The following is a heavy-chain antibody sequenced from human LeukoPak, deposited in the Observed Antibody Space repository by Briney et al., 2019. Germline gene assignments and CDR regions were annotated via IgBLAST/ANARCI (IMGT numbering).Heavy chain of an antibody. CDR3: AARGGATGTTQGDAFDI. CDR2: LSAYNGNT. CDR1: GYTFTSYG. J-gene: IGHJ3*02. Sequence: GASVKVSCKASGYTFTSYGISWVRQAPGQGREWMGWLSAYNGNTNYAQKLQGRVTMTTDTSTSTAYMELRSLRSDDTAVYYCAARGGATGTTQGDAFDIWGQGTMVTVSS. D-gene: IGHD1-1*01. V-gene: IGHV1-18*04.